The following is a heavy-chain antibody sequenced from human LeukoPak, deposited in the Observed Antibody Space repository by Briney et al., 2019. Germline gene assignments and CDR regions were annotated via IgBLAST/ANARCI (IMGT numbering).Heavy chain of an antibody. V-gene: IGHV3-48*02. CDR1: GFTFSSYT. D-gene: IGHD2-2*01. Sequence: GGSLRLSCAASGFTFSSYTMNSVRQAPGKGLECVSYIIRSVGTNSCADYVKGRFTIYRDNAKISLYLQMNSLRDEDTAVYYCVRDYQYYFDYWGQGTLVTVSS. CDR3: VRDYQYYFDY. CDR2: IIRSVGTN. J-gene: IGHJ4*02.